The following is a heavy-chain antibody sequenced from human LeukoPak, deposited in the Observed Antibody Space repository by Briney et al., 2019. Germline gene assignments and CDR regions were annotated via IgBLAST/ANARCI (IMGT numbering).Heavy chain of an antibody. Sequence: PSETLSLTCAVYGGSFSGYYWSWIRQPPGKGLEWIGEINHSGSTNYNPSLKSRVTISVDTSKNQFSLKLSSVTAADTAVYYCARVMRGGDSSGYFDYWGQGTLVTVSS. D-gene: IGHD3-22*01. V-gene: IGHV4-34*01. CDR2: INHSGST. CDR1: GGSFSGYY. J-gene: IGHJ4*02. CDR3: ARVMRGGDSSGYFDY.